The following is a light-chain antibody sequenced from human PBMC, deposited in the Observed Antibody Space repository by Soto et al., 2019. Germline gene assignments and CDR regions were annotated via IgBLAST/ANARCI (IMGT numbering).Light chain of an antibody. CDR3: ASWDDSLYSPV. CDR2: NDA. CDR1: SSNIGNNY. J-gene: IGLJ2*01. Sequence: QSVLTQPPSVSAAPGQKVTISCSGSSSNIGNNYVSWYQQLPGTAPKLLIYNDAQRPSGVPERFSGSKSGTSASLAISGLRSEDEADYYCASWDDSLYSPVFGGGTKLTVL. V-gene: IGLV1-47*02.